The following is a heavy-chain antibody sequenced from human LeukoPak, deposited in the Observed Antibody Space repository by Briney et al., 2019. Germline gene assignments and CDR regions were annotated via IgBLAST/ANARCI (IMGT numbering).Heavy chain of an antibody. Sequence: ASVKVSCKASGYTFTGYYMHWVRQAPGQGLEWMGWINPNSGGTNYAQKFQGRVTMTRDTSISTAYMELSRLRSDDTAVYYCARGYTKEKQLVNNFDYWGQGTLVTVSS. D-gene: IGHD6-13*01. CDR1: GYTFTGYY. CDR2: INPNSGGT. CDR3: ARGYTKEKQLVNNFDY. V-gene: IGHV1-2*02. J-gene: IGHJ4*02.